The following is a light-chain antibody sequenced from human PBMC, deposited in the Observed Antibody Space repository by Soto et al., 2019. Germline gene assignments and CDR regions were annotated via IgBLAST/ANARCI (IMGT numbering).Light chain of an antibody. CDR1: QSISSW. CDR2: KAS. Sequence: DIHMTQSPSTLSASVGDRVTITCRASQSISSWLAWYQQKPGKAPKLLIYKASSLGSGVPSRFSGSGSGTEFTLTISSLQPDDFATYYCQQYNSYPITFGQGTRLEIK. CDR3: QQYNSYPIT. V-gene: IGKV1-5*03. J-gene: IGKJ5*01.